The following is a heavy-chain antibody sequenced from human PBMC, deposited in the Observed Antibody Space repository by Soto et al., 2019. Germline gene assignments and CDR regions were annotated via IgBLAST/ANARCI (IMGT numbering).Heavy chain of an antibody. D-gene: IGHD3-9*01. Sequence: QLQLQESGPGLVKPSETLSLTCTVSGGSISSSSYYWGWIRQPPGKGLEWIGSIYYSGSTYYNPSLKSRVTISVDTSKNQFSLKLSSVTAADTAVYYCASSNYFDWDYYFDYWGQGTLVTVSS. CDR1: GGSISSSSYY. CDR3: ASSNYFDWDYYFDY. J-gene: IGHJ4*02. V-gene: IGHV4-39*01. CDR2: IYYSGST.